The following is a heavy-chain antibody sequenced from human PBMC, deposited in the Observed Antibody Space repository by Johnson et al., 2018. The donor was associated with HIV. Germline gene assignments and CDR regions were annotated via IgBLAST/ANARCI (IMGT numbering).Heavy chain of an antibody. CDR3: ARSQIDAFDI. J-gene: IGHJ3*02. Sequence: VLLVESGGGVVPPGRSLRLSCAASGFTFSSYAMHWVRQAPGKGLEWVAVISYDGSNKYYADSVKGRFTISRDNSKNTLYLQMNSLRAEDTAVYYCARSQIDAFDIWGQGTMVTVSS. V-gene: IGHV3-30*14. CDR1: GFTFSSYA. CDR2: ISYDGSNK.